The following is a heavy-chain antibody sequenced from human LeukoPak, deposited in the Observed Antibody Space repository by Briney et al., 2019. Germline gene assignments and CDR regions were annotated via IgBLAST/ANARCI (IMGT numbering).Heavy chain of an antibody. J-gene: IGHJ5*02. CDR3: ARPYYYDSRIDP. V-gene: IGHV4-30-4*01. CDR1: GGSISSGDYY. Sequence: SQTLSLTCTVSGGSISSGDYYWSWIRQPPGKGLEWIAYMYYSGSTYYNPSLKSRVSMSADTSKNQLSLKLSSVTAADTAVYYYARPYYYDSRIDPWGQGILVTVSS. CDR2: MYYSGST. D-gene: IGHD3-22*01.